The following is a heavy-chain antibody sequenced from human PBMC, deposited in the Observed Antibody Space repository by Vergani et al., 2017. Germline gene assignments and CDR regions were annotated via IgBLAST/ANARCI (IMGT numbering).Heavy chain of an antibody. Sequence: QITLSESGPTLVKPTQTLTLTCTFSGFSILTSEMCVSWIRPPPGKALEWLALIDWNDNKYFNTSLKTRLTISKDASKNQVVLTMTNMDPVDTATYYCARIRRRGRSGYDIFDFWGQGTLVTVSS. D-gene: IGHD5-12*01. V-gene: IGHV2-70*01. CDR2: IDWNDNK. CDR1: GFSILTSEMC. J-gene: IGHJ4*02. CDR3: ARIRRRGRSGYDIFDF.